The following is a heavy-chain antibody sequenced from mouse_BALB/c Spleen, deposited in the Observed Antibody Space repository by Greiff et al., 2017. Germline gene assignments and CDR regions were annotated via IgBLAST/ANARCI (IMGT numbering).Heavy chain of an antibody. Sequence: DVLLVESGGGLVQPGGSMKLSCVASGFTFSNSWMNWVRQSPAKGLEWVAEIRLKSNNYATHYAESVKGRFTISRDDSKSSVYLQMNNLRAEDTGIYYCSTVVATDWYFDVWGAGTTVTVSS. D-gene: IGHD1-1*01. J-gene: IGHJ1*01. CDR2: IRLKSNNYAT. CDR3: STVVATDWYFDV. V-gene: IGHV6-6*02. CDR1: GFTFSNSW.